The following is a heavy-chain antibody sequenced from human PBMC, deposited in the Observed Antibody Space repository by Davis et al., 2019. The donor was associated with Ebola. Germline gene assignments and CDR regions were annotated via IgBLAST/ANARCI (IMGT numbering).Heavy chain of an antibody. CDR2: INPNSGGT. CDR1: RYTLSDYG. J-gene: IGHJ5*02. CDR3: ARARYCSSTSCYFRWFDP. Sequence: ASVTVSRKASRYTLSDYGMIWVRQAPGQGLEWMGRINPNSGGTNYAQKFQGRVTMTRDTSISTAYMELGRLRSDDTAVYYCARARYCSSTSCYFRWFDPWGQGTLVTVSS. D-gene: IGHD2-2*01. V-gene: IGHV1-2*06.